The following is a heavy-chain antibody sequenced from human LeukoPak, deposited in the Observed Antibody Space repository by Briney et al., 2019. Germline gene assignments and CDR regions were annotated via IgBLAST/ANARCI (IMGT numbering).Heavy chain of an antibody. CDR3: ARVGAMVL. CDR2: INPNSGGT. D-gene: IGHD5-18*01. CDR1: GYTFTGYY. Sequence: VASVKVSCKASGYTFTGYYMHWVRQAPGQGLEWMGWINPNSGGTNYAQKLQGGVTMTRDKSISTAYMDLSSLRSDDTAAYYCARVGAMVLWGQGTLVTVSS. V-gene: IGHV1-2*02. J-gene: IGHJ4*02.